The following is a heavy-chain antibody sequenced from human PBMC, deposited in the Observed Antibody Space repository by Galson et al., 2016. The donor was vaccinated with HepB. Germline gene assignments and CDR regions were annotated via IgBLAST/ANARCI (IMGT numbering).Heavy chain of an antibody. Sequence: SLRLSCAASGFTFDEYAMHWVRQAPGKGLEWVSGITWNSGIVGYADSVKGRFTISRDNTKNSLYLQLNSLIPEDTAFYYCAKTVGGGTSSHFDYWGQGSLVTVSS. CDR3: AKTVGGGTSSHFDY. J-gene: IGHJ4*02. CDR1: GFTFDEYA. D-gene: IGHD6-6*01. V-gene: IGHV3-9*01. CDR2: ITWNSGIV.